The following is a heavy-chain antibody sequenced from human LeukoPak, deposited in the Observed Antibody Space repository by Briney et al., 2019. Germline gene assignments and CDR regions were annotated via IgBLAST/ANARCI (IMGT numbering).Heavy chain of an antibody. V-gene: IGHV4-39*01. CDR3: GRMISANFYFYYGMDV. J-gene: IGHJ6*02. CDR2: ISYSGNT. CDR1: GDSISSSSSY. Sequence: PSETLSLTCTVSGDSISSSSSYWGWLRQPPGKGLELIGSISYSGNTYYNPSLKSRVSTSVDTSKNQFSLKLSSVTAADTAVYYCGRMISANFYFYYGMDVWGQGTTVTVSS. D-gene: IGHD4/OR15-4a*01.